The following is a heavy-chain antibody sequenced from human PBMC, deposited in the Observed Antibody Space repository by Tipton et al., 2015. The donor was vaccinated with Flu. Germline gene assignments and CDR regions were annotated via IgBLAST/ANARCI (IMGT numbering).Heavy chain of an antibody. Sequence: LRLSCTVSGGSISSGGYHWSWIRQRPGKGLECLGYIYYTGTTYYNPSLESRLAFSVDTSKNQFSLKVTSVTVADTAIYYCARYYDFWGGGERGDFFGPWGRGAPVTV. CDR1: GGSISSGGYH. J-gene: IGHJ5*02. CDR2: IYYTGTT. V-gene: IGHV4-31*03. CDR3: ARYYDFWGGGERGDFFGP. D-gene: IGHD3-3*01.